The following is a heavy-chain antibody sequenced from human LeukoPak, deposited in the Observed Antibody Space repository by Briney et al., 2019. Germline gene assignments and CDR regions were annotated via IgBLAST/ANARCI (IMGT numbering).Heavy chain of an antibody. CDR1: GFTFSSYG. CDR2: IWYDRSNK. D-gene: IGHD2-15*01. Sequence: PGRSLRLSCAASGFTFSSYGMHWVRQAPGKGLEWVAVIWYDRSNKYYADSVKGRFTISRDNSKNTLYLQMNSLRAEDTAVYYCANDGGKISYWGQGTLVTVSS. V-gene: IGHV3-33*06. CDR3: ANDGGKISY. J-gene: IGHJ4*02.